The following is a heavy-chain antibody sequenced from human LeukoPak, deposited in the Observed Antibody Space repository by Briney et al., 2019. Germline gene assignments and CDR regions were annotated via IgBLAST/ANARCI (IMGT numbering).Heavy chain of an antibody. CDR3: AGGALVLLWVGEPYFDY. CDR2: IYYSGST. Sequence: SETLSLTCTVSGGSINSVGYYWSWIRQHPGKGLEWIGYIYYSGSTYYNPSLKSRVTISLDRSKKKFSLKLSSVTAADTAVYYCAGGALVLLWVGEPYFDYWGRGTLVTV. J-gene: IGHJ4*02. D-gene: IGHD3-10*01. CDR1: GGSINSVGYY. V-gene: IGHV4-31*03.